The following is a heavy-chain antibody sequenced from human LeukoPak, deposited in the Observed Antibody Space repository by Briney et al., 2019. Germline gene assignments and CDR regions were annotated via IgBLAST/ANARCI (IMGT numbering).Heavy chain of an antibody. CDR1: GFSFSTYS. D-gene: IGHD3-9*01. V-gene: IGHV3-48*02. CDR2: ITSGSDTR. Sequence: GGSLRLSCAASGFSFSTYSLNWVRQAPGKGLEWISYITSGSDTRTYAESVKGQFIISRDNAKNSLFLQMNSLRDEDTAVYYCATDRDWAFDHWSQGTLVTVSS. J-gene: IGHJ4*02. CDR3: ATDRDWAFDH.